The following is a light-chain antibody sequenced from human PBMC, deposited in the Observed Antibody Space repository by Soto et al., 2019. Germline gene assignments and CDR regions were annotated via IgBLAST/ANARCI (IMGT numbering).Light chain of an antibody. CDR3: QQYNSYPWT. CDR2: GFS. V-gene: IGKV1-5*01. CDR1: QIVNSK. J-gene: IGKJ1*01. Sequence: DIQMTQSPSTLSVSEGDRVTITCRASQIVNSKLAWYQQKPGKAPNLLIYGFSSLEGGVPSTFSGRGSGTEFTLTLSSLQPDDFATYYCQQYNSYPWTFGEGTKVEI.